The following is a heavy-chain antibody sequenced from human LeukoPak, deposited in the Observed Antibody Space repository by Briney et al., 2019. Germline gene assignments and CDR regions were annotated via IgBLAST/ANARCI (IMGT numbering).Heavy chain of an antibody. D-gene: IGHD4-11*01. V-gene: IGHV3-11*04. J-gene: IGHJ4*02. Sequence: PGGSLRLSSAASGFTFSDYYRSWIRPAPGRGLGWVSYICRSGSTTHYAGSVKGRFTISRDNAKNSLYLQMNSQRAEDTAVYYCARGATVTTTPLFDYWGQGTLVTVSS. CDR2: ICRSGSTT. CDR3: ARGATVTTTPLFDY. CDR1: GFTFSDYY.